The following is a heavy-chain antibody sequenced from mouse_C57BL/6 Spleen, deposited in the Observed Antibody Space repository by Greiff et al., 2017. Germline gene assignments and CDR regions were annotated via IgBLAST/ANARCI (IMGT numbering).Heavy chain of an antibody. CDR1: GFSLTSYA. Sequence: QVQLKESGPGLVAPSQSLSITCTVSGFSLTSYAISWVRQPPGKGLEWLGVIWTGGGTNYNSALKSRLSISKDNSKSQVFLKMNSLQTDDTARYYCARDYDYDGGEVYWYFDVWGTGTTVTVSS. D-gene: IGHD2-4*01. V-gene: IGHV2-9-1*01. CDR2: IWTGGGT. J-gene: IGHJ1*03. CDR3: ARDYDYDGGEVYWYFDV.